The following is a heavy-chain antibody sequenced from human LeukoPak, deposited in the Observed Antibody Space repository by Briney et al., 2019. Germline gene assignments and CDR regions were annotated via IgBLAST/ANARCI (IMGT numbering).Heavy chain of an antibody. V-gene: IGHV3-48*01. Sequence: GGSLRLSCAASGFTFSSYSVNWVRQAPGKGLEWVSYISSSSSIIYYADSVKGRFTISRDNAKNSLYLQMNSLRAEDTAVYYCARGQYCGSTSCYDAFDIWGQGTMVTVSS. J-gene: IGHJ3*02. CDR3: ARGQYCGSTSCYDAFDI. CDR2: ISSSSSII. D-gene: IGHD2-2*01. CDR1: GFTFSSYS.